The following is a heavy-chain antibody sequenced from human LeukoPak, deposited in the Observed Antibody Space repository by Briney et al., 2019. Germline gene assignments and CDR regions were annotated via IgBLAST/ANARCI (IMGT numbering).Heavy chain of an antibody. Sequence: GGSLRLSCAASGFTFSSYAMSWVRQAPGKGLEWVSAISGSGGSTYYADSVKGRFTISRDNSKNTLYLQMNSLRAEDTAVYYCAKDSAYYYASSGIDYWGQGTLVTVSS. D-gene: IGHD3-22*01. J-gene: IGHJ4*02. CDR3: AKDSAYYYASSGIDY. V-gene: IGHV3-23*01. CDR2: ISGSGGST. CDR1: GFTFSSYA.